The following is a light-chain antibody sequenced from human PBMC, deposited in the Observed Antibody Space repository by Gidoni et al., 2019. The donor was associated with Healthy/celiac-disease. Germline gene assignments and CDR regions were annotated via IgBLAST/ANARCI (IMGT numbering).Light chain of an antibody. J-gene: IGKJ2*01. V-gene: IGKV1-9*01. Sequence: QLTQSPSFLSASVGDIVTINCRASQDISSYLAWYQQKPGKAPKLLIYAASTLQIGVPSRFSGSGSGTEFTITISSLQPEDFATYYCQQLNNYPPTFGQXTKVEIK. CDR1: QDISSY. CDR2: AAS. CDR3: QQLNNYPPT.